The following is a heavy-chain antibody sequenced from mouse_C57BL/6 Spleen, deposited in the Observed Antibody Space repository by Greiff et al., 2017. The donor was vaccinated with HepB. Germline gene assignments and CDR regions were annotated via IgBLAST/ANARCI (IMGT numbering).Heavy chain of an antibody. J-gene: IGHJ4*01. CDR3: AKGAQATGDYYAMDY. D-gene: IGHD3-2*02. V-gene: IGHV1-69*01. CDR1: GYTFTSYW. CDR2: IDPSDSYT. Sequence: QVQLQQPGAELVMPGASVKLSCKASGYTFTSYWMHWVKQRPGQGLEWIGEIDPSDSYTNYNQKFKGKSTLTVDKSSSTAYMQLSSLTSEDSAVYYCAKGAQATGDYYAMDYWGQGTSVTVSS.